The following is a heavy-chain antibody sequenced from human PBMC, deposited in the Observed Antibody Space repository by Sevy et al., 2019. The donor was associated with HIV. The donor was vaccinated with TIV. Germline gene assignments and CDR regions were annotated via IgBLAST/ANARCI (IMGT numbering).Heavy chain of an antibody. Sequence: GGFLRLSCAASGFAFSSHAMHWVRQAPGKGLEWVAVISYEGTETFYAASVEGRFTISRDNSKSMLSLQINSLRPEDTAVYYCARDGGYSIKWYPLYWGHGTLVTVSS. J-gene: IGHJ4*01. CDR3: ARDGGYSIKWYPLY. CDR1: GFAFSSHA. D-gene: IGHD6-13*01. V-gene: IGHV3-30-3*01. CDR2: ISYEGTET.